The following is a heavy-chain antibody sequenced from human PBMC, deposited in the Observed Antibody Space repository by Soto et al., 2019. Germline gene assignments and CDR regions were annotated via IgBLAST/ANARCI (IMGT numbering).Heavy chain of an antibody. CDR3: ARAATVVTPPGY. Sequence: ASVKVSCKASGYTFTSYGISWVRQAPGQGLEWMGWISAYNGDTNYAQKLQGRVTMTTDTSTSTAYMELRSLRSDDTAVYYCARAATVVTPPGYWGQGTLVTVSS. D-gene: IGHD4-17*01. CDR1: GYTFTSYG. V-gene: IGHV1-18*04. J-gene: IGHJ4*02. CDR2: ISAYNGDT.